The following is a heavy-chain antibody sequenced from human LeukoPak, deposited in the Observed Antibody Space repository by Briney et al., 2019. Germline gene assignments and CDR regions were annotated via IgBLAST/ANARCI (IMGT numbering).Heavy chain of an antibody. Sequence: SVKVSCKASGGSLTSYAITWVRQAPGQGLEWMGRIIPIFGAANYPQKFQGRVTITADMVSSTVYMEVNNLTSADTAVYFCAIQGAARRDYYMDVWANGTTVIVSS. CDR2: IIPIFGAA. J-gene: IGHJ6*03. D-gene: IGHD5-18*01. V-gene: IGHV1-69*06. CDR1: GGSLTSYA. CDR3: AIQGAARRDYYMDV.